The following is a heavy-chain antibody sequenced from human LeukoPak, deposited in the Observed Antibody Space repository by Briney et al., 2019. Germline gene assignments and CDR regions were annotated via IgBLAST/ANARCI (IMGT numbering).Heavy chain of an antibody. D-gene: IGHD6-19*01. CDR2: PYAGGAT. CDR1: GGSRITYY. V-gene: IGHV4-4*07. CDR3: ARERVGGSESSGWYNRHYHMDV. Sequence: PSETLSLTSTVSGGSRITYYWSWLRQPAGKGLEGIGRPYAGGATNYNPSVKSRVTISVDTSNNQFSLKLTSVTAADTAVYFCARERVGGSESSGWYNRHYHMDVWGKGTTVIVSS. J-gene: IGHJ6*03.